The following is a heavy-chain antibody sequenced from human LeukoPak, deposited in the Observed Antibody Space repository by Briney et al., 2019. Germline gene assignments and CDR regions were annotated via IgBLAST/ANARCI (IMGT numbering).Heavy chain of an antibody. D-gene: IGHD5-24*01. J-gene: IGHJ1*01. V-gene: IGHV3-33*01. CDR3: ARGDSYNDAEYLQH. CDR1: GFTFSSYG. Sequence: GGSLRLSCAASGFTFSSYGMHWVRQAPGKGLEWVAVIWYDGSNKYYGDSVKGRFTISRDNSKKTLYLQMNSLRVEDSAVYYCARGDSYNDAEYLQHWGQGTLVTVS. CDR2: IWYDGSNK.